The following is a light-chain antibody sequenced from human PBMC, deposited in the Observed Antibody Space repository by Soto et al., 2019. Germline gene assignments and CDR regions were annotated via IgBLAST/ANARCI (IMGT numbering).Light chain of an antibody. CDR2: KVS. CDR3: MQAANWPRT. V-gene: IGKV2-30*01. CDR1: QSLVFRDGNTY. J-gene: IGKJ1*01. Sequence: DVVMAQSPLSLPVALGQPASISCRSNQSLVFRDGNTYLNWFHQRPGQSPRRLIYKVSSRYGGVPARFSGSGSGTDFTLTITRVEAEDVGIYYCMQAANWPRTFGQGTKVDIK.